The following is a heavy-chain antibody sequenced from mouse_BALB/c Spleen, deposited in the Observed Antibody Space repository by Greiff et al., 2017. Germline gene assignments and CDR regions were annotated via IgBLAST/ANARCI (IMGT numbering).Heavy chain of an antibody. CDR3: TRTKPYYYGSHYYAMDY. CDR2: INPSNGGT. V-gene: IGHV1S81*02. Sequence: QVQLQQSGAELVKPGASVKLSCKASGYTFTSYYMYWVKQRPGQGLEWIGEINPSNGGTNFNEKFKSKATLTVDKSSSTAYMQLSSLTSEDSAVYYCTRTKPYYYGSHYYAMDYWGQGTSVTVSS. CDR1: GYTFTSYY. J-gene: IGHJ4*01. D-gene: IGHD1-1*01.